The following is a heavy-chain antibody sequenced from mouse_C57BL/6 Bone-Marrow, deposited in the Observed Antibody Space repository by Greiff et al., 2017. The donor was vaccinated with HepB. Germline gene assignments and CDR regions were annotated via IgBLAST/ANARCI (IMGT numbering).Heavy chain of an antibody. CDR3: AGGDYGTFAY. D-gene: IGHD2-1*01. V-gene: IGHV1-7*01. J-gene: IGHJ3*01. CDR2: INPSSGYT. CDR1: GYTFTSYW. Sequence: QVQLKQSGAELAKPGASVKLSCTASGYTFTSYWMHWVKQRPGQGLEWIGYINPSSGYTKYNQKFKDKATLTADKSSSTAYMQLSSLTYEDSAVYDSAGGDYGTFAYWGQGTLVTVSA.